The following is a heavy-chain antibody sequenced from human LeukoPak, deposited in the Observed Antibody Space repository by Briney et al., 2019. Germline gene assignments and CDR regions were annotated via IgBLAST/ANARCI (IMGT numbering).Heavy chain of an antibody. D-gene: IGHD3-3*01. V-gene: IGHV1-18*01. Sequence: ASVKVSCKASGYTFTSYGISWVRQAPGQGLEWMGWISAYNGNTNYAQKLQGRVTMTTDTSTSTAYMELRSLRSDDTAVYYCARGAPRQYYDFWSGGDYWGQGTLVTVSS. CDR1: GYTFTSYG. CDR2: ISAYNGNT. J-gene: IGHJ4*02. CDR3: ARGAPRQYYDFWSGGDY.